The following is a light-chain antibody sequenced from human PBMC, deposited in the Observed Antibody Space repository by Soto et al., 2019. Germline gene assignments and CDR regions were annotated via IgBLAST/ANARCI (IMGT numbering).Light chain of an antibody. CDR1: QGISSY. CDR3: QQLNSYLT. CDR2: AAS. J-gene: IGKJ3*01. V-gene: IGKV1-9*01. Sequence: IQLTQSPSSLSASVGDRVTITCRASQGISSYLAWYQQKPGKAPKLLIYAASTLQSGVPSRFSGSGSGTDFTLNISSLQPEDFATYYCQQLNSYLTFGPGTKVDIK.